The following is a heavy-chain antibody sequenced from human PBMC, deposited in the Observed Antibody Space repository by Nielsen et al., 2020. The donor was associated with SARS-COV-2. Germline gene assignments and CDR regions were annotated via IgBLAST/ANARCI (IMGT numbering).Heavy chain of an antibody. J-gene: IGHJ6*02. D-gene: IGHD6-6*01. CDR3: ARSIGAARPKGYYYYGMDV. CDR2: ISSSGSTI. V-gene: IGHV3-48*03. Sequence: GESLKISCAASGFTFSSYEMNWVRQAPGKGLEWVSYISSSGSTICYADSVKGRFTISRDNAKNSLYLQMNSLRAEDTAVYYCARSIGAARPKGYYYYGMDVWGQGTTVTVSS. CDR1: GFTFSSYE.